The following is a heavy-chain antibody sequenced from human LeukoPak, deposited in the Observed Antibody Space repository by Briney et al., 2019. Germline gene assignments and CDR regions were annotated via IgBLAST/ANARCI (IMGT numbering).Heavy chain of an antibody. V-gene: IGHV3-66*01. J-gene: IGHJ6*04. D-gene: IGHD3-10*01. Sequence: GGSLRLSCAASGFTVSSNYMIWVRQAPGKGLEWVSVIYSSGSTYHADSVRGRFTISRDNSKNTLYLQMNSLRAEDTAVYYCARARITLDVWGKGTTVTVSS. CDR1: GFTVSSNY. CDR3: ARARITLDV. CDR2: IYSSGST.